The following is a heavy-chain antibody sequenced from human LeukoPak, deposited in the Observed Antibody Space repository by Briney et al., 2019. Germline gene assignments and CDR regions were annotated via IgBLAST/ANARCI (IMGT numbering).Heavy chain of an antibody. V-gene: IGHV3-23*01. Sequence: GGSLRLSCAVSGITLSNYGMSWVRQAPGKGLEWVAGISGSGGRTNYADSVKGRFTISRDNPKNTLYLQMNSLTVEDTAVYFCAKRGVVIRVILVGFHKEAYYFDSWGQGALVTVSS. J-gene: IGHJ4*02. CDR3: AKRGVVIRVILVGFHKEAYYFDS. CDR1: GITLSNYG. CDR2: ISGSGGRT. D-gene: IGHD3-22*01.